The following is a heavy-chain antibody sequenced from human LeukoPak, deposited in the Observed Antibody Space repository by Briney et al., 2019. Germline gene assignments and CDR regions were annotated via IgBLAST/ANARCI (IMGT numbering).Heavy chain of an antibody. CDR2: MYSGGTR. CDR3: ARPPKLYCSSTSCYPPDY. J-gene: IGHJ4*02. CDR1: GFIISSKY. V-gene: IGHV3-53*05. Sequence: GGSLRLSCAASGFIISSKYMSWVRQAPGKGLEWVSVMYSGGTRFYADSVKGRFTISRDNSKNTLYLQMNSLRAEDTAVYYCARPPKLYCSSTSCYPPDYWGQGTLVTVSS. D-gene: IGHD2-2*01.